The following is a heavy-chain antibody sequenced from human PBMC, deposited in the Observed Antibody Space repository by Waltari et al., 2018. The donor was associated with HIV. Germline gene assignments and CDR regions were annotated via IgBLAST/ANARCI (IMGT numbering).Heavy chain of an antibody. J-gene: IGHJ6*02. CDR1: GSTLSELS. CDR3: ATRDGLKRSLPTYYFYGMDI. D-gene: IGHD5-12*01. V-gene: IGHV1-24*01. Sequence: QVHLVQSGVEVKKPGASVKVSCRVSGSTLSELSIHWVRQSPAKGLEWLGGFDPEDGKRVYAQKFQGRVTMTEDTSTDTAYMELTSLISEDTAMYYCATRDGLKRSLPTYYFYGMDIWGQGTTVTVSS. CDR2: FDPEDGKR.